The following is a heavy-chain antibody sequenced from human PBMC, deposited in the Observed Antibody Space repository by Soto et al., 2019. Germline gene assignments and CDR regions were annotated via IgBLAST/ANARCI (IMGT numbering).Heavy chain of an antibody. CDR3: AKYRRTDAEGYTSDY. J-gene: IGHJ4*02. Sequence: PSETLSLTCTVSGDSISGYYCSWIRQPPGKGLEWIGYIYYSGSTNYNPSLKGRVTMSVDTSKNPFSLKLTSVTASDTAMYFCAKYRRTDAEGYTSDYWGQGARVTVSS. D-gene: IGHD2-15*01. V-gene: IGHV4-59*01. CDR2: IYYSGST. CDR1: GDSISGYY.